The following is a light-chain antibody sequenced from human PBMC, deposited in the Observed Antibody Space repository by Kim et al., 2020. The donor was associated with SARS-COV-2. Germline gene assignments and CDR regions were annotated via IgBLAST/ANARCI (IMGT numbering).Light chain of an antibody. CDR3: SSYTSSSTFYV. CDR2: DVS. V-gene: IGLV2-14*04. J-gene: IGLJ1*01. CDR1: SMDVGGYNY. Sequence: SITISCTGTSMDVGGYNYVSWYQQHPGKAPNLMIYDVSKRPSGVSNRFSGSKSGNTASLTISGLQAEDEADYYCSSYTSSSTFYVFGTGTKVTVL.